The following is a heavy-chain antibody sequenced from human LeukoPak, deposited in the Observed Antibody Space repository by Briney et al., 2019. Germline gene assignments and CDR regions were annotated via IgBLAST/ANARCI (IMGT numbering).Heavy chain of an antibody. J-gene: IGHJ6*03. Sequence: PSETLSLTCAVYGGSFSGYYWNWIRQPPGKGLEWIGEINHSGSTNYNPSLKSRVTISVDTSKNQFSLNLSSVTAADTAVYYCARGLGGAAFYYYYYMDVWGKGTTVTVSS. CDR3: ARGLGGAAFYYYYYMDV. D-gene: IGHD3-16*01. CDR2: INHSGST. V-gene: IGHV4-34*01. CDR1: GGSFSGYY.